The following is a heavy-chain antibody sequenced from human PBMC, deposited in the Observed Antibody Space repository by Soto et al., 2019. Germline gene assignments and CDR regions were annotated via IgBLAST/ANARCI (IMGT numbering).Heavy chain of an antibody. CDR1: GGSISSYY. J-gene: IGHJ6*02. CDR2: IYYSGST. Sequence: SETLSLTCTVSGGSISSYYWSWIRQPPGKGLEWIGYIYYSGSTNYNPSLKSRVTISVDTSKNQFSLKLSSVTAEDTAVYYCARGNPRGGYSYCYDPSTYSDDMDVWGQGTPVTVSS. CDR3: ARGNPRGGYSYCYDPSTYSDDMDV. D-gene: IGHD5-18*01. V-gene: IGHV4-59*01.